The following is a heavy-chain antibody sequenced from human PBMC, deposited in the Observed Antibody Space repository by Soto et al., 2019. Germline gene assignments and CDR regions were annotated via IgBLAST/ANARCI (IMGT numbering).Heavy chain of an antibody. CDR2: ISYDGSDK. V-gene: IGHV3-30*03. Sequence: QVQLVESGGGVVQPGSSLRLSCAASGFTFSSYGMHWVRQAPGKGLEWVALISYDGSDKYYADSVKGRFTISRDTSKNTLYLQMNSLRVEETAVYYCGAGQYFSDYWGQGTLVSVSS. D-gene: IGHD6-13*01. CDR3: GAGQYFSDY. J-gene: IGHJ4*02. CDR1: GFTFSSYG.